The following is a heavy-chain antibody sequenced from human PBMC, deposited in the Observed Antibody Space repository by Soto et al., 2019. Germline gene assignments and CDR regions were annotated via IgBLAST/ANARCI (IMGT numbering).Heavy chain of an antibody. CDR3: AKAAAYCVES. V-gene: IGHV4-4*02. Sequence: QVQLQESGPGLVKPSGTLSLTCVVSGASISNSHWLSWVRQPPGEGLEWIGEIYHSGSTNYNPSLASRVPISVDTSKKQIPLRLNSVAAGDTAVYYCAKAAAYCVESWGPGTRVTVSS. J-gene: IGHJ4*02. CDR1: GASISNSHW. D-gene: IGHD2-21*01. CDR2: IYHSGST.